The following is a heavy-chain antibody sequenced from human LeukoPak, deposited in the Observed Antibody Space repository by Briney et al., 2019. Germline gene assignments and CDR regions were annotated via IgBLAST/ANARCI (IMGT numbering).Heavy chain of an antibody. CDR1: GDSISSGGYY. J-gene: IGHJ4*02. D-gene: IGHD2-8*01. CDR3: ATPYGFDY. V-gene: IGHV4-31*03. Sequence: ETSETLSLTCTVSGDSISSGGYYWSWIRQHPGKGLEWIGYIYYSGSTYYNPSLKSRVTITVDTSKNQFSLKLSSVTAADTAVYYCATPYGFDYWGQGTLVTVSS. CDR2: IYYSGST.